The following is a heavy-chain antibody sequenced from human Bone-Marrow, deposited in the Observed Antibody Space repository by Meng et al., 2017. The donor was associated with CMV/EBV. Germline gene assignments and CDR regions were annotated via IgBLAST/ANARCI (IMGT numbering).Heavy chain of an antibody. D-gene: IGHD2-2*01. CDR1: GYTFTSYC. V-gene: IGHV5-51*01. J-gene: IGHJ4*02. CDR2: IYPGDSDT. CDR3: AREYCSSTSCYFGGY. Sequence: GESLKISCKGSGYTFTSYCIGWVRQMPGKGLEWMGIIYPGDSDTRYSPSFQGQVTISADKSISTAYLQWSSLKASDTAMYYCAREYCSSTSCYFGGYWGQGTLVTVSS.